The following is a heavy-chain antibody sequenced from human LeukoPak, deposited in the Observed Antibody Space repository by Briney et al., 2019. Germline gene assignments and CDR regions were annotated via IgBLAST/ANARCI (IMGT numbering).Heavy chain of an antibody. Sequence: GGSLRLSCAASGFTFSTHMMHWVRQAPGKGLVWVSRIYGDGSSTTYADSVRGRFTISRDNAKNTLFLQMNSLRAEGTAVYYCVMGVITPFDNWGQGTLVTVSS. CDR2: IYGDGSST. D-gene: IGHD3-22*01. CDR1: GFTFSTHM. V-gene: IGHV3-74*01. J-gene: IGHJ4*02. CDR3: VMGVITPFDN.